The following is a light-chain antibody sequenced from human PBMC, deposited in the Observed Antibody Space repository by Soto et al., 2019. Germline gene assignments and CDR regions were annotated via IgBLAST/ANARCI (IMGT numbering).Light chain of an antibody. J-gene: IGLJ1*01. CDR1: SSSIGSNS. Sequence: QSVLTQPPSASGTPGQRGTISCSGSSSSIGSNSVNWYQQLPRTAPKVLIYTNSQRPSGVPDRFSGSKSGTSASLAISGLQPEDEADYYCAAWDGSLNVYVFGTGTKVTVL. CDR2: TNS. V-gene: IGLV1-44*01. CDR3: AAWDGSLNVYV.